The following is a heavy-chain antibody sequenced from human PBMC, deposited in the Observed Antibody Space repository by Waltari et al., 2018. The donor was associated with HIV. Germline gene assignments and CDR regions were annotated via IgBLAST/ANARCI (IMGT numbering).Heavy chain of an antibody. CDR2: IGTSDNST. V-gene: IGHV3-23*05. D-gene: IGHD6-19*01. CDR1: GLSAATSA. CDR3: ASEAAVSAGPLDS. J-gene: IGHJ4*02. Sequence: EVHLAESGGGLVQPGESLRISCAVSGLSAATSALTWVRQAPGKGLQWVSSIGTSDNSTYYLDSVRGRFLISRDDSQTTVSLQMDRLTTNDTAVYYCASEAAVSAGPLDSWGQGIAVIVSS.